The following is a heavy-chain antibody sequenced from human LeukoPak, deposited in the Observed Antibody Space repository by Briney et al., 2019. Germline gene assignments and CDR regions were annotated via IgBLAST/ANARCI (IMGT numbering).Heavy chain of an antibody. V-gene: IGHV3-30-3*01. CDR2: ISYDGSNK. Sequence: LRLSXAASGFTFXSYAMHWVRQAPGKGLEWVAVISYDGSNKYYADSVKGRITISRDNSKNTLYLQMNSLRAEDTAVYYCARGDGPYYYYYGMDVWGQGTTVTVSS. CDR3: ARGDGPYYYYYGMDV. CDR1: GFTFXSYA. J-gene: IGHJ6*02.